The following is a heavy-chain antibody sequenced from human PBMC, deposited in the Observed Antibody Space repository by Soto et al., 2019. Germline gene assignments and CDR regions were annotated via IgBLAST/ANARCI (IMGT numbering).Heavy chain of an antibody. V-gene: IGHV1-2*02. CDR2: INPKTSVT. Sequence: QMQLVQSGAEARKPGASVKVSCKTSGYTFTGYYLNWVRQAPGRGLEWVGWINPKTSVTNNAQKFQGRVTMTTDTSISTGYMELSGLKSADTAVYYCVTGDHLVRWGQGTRVTVSS. CDR3: VTGDHLVR. D-gene: IGHD6-6*01. J-gene: IGHJ4*02. CDR1: GYTFTGYY.